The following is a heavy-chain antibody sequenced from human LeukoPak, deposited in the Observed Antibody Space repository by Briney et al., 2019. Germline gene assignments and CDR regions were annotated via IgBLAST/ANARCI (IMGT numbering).Heavy chain of an antibody. CDR2: INPSGDST. Sequence: ASVKVSCKASGYTFTSYYLYWVRQAPGQGLEWMGIINPSGDSTNYAQKFQGRVTMTRDASTSTVYMELSSLRSEDTAVYYCAKGPRITLVRGGQWYYYMDVWGKGTTVTVSS. J-gene: IGHJ6*03. V-gene: IGHV1-46*01. D-gene: IGHD3-10*01. CDR3: AKGPRITLVRGGQWYYYMDV. CDR1: GYTFTSYY.